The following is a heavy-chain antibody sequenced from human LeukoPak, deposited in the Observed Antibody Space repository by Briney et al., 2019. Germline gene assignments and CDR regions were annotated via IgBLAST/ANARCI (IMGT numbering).Heavy chain of an antibody. Sequence: SETLSLTCAASGGSISSSNWWSWVRQPPGKGLEWIGEIYHSGSTNYNPSLKSRVTISVDKSKNQFSLKLSSVTAADTAVYYCASAQRTSQPSLHYFDYWGQGTLVTVSS. D-gene: IGHD2-2*01. CDR2: IYHSGST. V-gene: IGHV4-4*02. CDR3: ASAQRTSQPSLHYFDY. J-gene: IGHJ4*02. CDR1: GGSISSSNW.